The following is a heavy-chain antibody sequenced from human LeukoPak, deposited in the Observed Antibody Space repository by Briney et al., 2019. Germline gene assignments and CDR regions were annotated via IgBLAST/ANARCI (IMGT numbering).Heavy chain of an antibody. CDR3: VRGGRGERPNY. CDR2: IKQDASDK. V-gene: IGHV3-7*01. Sequence: AGGSLRLSCAASGFTFSSYGMNWVRQSPGKGLEWVANIKQDASDKKYVDSVKGRFTISRDNAKNSLFLQMNSLRVEDTAAYYCVRGGRGERPNYWGQGTLVTVSS. CDR1: GFTFSSYG. J-gene: IGHJ4*02. D-gene: IGHD3-16*01.